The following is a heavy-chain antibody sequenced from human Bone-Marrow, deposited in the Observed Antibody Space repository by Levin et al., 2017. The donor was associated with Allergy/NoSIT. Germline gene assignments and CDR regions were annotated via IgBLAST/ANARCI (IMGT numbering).Heavy chain of an antibody. Sequence: GSLRLSCTVSGGSISSSSYYWGWIRQPPGKGLEWIGSIYYSGSTYYNPSLKSRVTISVDTSKNQFSLKLSSVTAADTAVYYCASGVNLGYCSSTSCPDNWFDPWGQGTLVTVSS. D-gene: IGHD2-2*01. V-gene: IGHV4-39*01. CDR1: GGSISSSSYY. J-gene: IGHJ5*02. CDR3: ASGVNLGYCSSTSCPDNWFDP. CDR2: IYYSGST.